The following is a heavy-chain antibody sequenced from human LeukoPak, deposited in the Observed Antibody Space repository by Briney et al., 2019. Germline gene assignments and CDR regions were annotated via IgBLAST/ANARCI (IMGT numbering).Heavy chain of an antibody. V-gene: IGHV4-4*08. CDR1: GGSFDSKY. Sequence: PSETLSLTCSVSGGSFDSKYWSWIRQPPGKGLEWIGYIYTSGSTNFNPSLMSRGSMSIDTSTHQFSLKVYSVTAARTAVYDCTSYLRSVHYYMHVWGKGTTVIVSS. J-gene: IGHJ6*03. D-gene: IGHD1-26*01. CDR2: IYTSGST. CDR3: TSYLRSVHYYMHV.